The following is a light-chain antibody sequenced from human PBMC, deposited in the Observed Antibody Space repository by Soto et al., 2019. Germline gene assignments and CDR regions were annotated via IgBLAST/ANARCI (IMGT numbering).Light chain of an antibody. V-gene: IGLV1-44*01. CDR1: SSNIGINT. J-gene: IGLJ1*01. CDR2: GNN. CDR3: ATWDDSLDVHV. Sequence: QSVLTQPPSASGTPGQTITISCSGGSSNIGINTVSWYEHLPGTAPRLLIYGNNQRPSGVPDRFSGSKSGTSASLAISGLQSEYEAHYYCATWDDSLDVHVFGTGTKLTAL.